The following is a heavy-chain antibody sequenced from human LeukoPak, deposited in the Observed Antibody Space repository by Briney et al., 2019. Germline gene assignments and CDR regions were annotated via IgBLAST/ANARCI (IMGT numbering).Heavy chain of an antibody. Sequence: SETLSLTCAVSGGSISSSNWWSWARQPPGQGLEWIGEIYHSGSTNYNPSLKSRVTISVDKSKNQFSLKLSSVTAADTAVYYCARVRLYYGSGRHYYFDYWGQGTLVTVSS. CDR2: IYHSGST. CDR3: ARVRLYYGSGRHYYFDY. V-gene: IGHV4-4*02. D-gene: IGHD3-10*01. CDR1: GGSISSSNW. J-gene: IGHJ4*02.